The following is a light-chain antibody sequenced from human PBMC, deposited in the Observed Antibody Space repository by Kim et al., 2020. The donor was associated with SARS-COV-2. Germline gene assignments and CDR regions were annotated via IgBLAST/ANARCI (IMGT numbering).Light chain of an antibody. J-gene: IGKJ2*01. CDR1: QGIGDY. CDR2: AAS. Sequence: SASVGDRVTITCRASQGIGDYLAWFQQRPGKAPKRLIYAASILQSGVPSRFSGSGGGTDFTLTISSMQPEDFATYFCLQHHSYPYTFGQGTKLEI. CDR3: LQHHSYPYT. V-gene: IGKV1-17*03.